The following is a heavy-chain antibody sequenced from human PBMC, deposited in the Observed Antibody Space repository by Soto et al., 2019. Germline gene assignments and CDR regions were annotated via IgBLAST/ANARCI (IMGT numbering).Heavy chain of an antibody. CDR2: ISSSSSTI. J-gene: IGHJ6*02. CDR3: ARARGSYYYYGMDV. D-gene: IGHD1-26*01. CDR1: GFTFSSYS. Sequence: GGSLRLSCAASGFTFSSYSMNWVRQAPGKGLEWVSYISSSSSTIYYADSVKGRFTISRDNAKNSLYLQMNSLRDEDTAVYYCARARGSYYYYGMDVWGQGTTVTVSS. V-gene: IGHV3-48*02.